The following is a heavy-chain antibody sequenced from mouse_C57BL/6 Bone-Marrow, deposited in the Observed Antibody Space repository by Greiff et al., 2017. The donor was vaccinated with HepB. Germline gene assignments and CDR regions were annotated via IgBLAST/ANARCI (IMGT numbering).Heavy chain of an antibody. J-gene: IGHJ3*01. D-gene: IGHD1-1*01. Sequence: VQLQQPGAELVKPGASVKVSCKASGYTFPSYWMHWVKQRPGPGLEWIGRIHPSDSDTNNNQKFKGKATLTVDTSSSPAYMQLSSLTSEDSAVYYCAIHYYYGSSYVGFAYWGQGTLVTVSA. CDR3: AIHYYYGSSYVGFAY. CDR2: IHPSDSDT. V-gene: IGHV1-74*01. CDR1: GYTFPSYW.